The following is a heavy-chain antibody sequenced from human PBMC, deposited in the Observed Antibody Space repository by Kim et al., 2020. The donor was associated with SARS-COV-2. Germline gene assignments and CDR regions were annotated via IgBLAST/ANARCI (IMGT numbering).Heavy chain of an antibody. D-gene: IGHD3-10*01. J-gene: IGHJ5*02. CDR3: ARDFYGSGSYRWFDP. Sequence: QKLQGRVTMTTDTSTSTAYMELRSLRSDDTAVYYCARDFYGSGSYRWFDPWGQGTLVTVSS. V-gene: IGHV1-18*01.